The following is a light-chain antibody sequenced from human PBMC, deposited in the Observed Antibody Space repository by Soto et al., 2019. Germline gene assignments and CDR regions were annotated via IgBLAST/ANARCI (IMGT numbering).Light chain of an antibody. Sequence: EIVMTQSPATLSVSPGERATLSCRASQSVSSNLAWYQQKPGQAPRLLIYGASTRATGIPARFSGSGSGTEFTHTISSLQSEDFAVYYCQQYNTWRTFGQGTKVEIK. V-gene: IGKV3-15*01. CDR2: GAS. J-gene: IGKJ1*01. CDR3: QQYNTWRT. CDR1: QSVSSN.